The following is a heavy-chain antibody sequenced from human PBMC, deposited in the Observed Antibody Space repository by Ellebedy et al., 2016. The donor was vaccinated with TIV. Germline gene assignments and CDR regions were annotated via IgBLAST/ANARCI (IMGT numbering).Heavy chain of an antibody. J-gene: IGHJ4*02. CDR1: GFTFSRSG. CDR2: IWYDGSIQ. CDR3: ATVRDGVWYADS. V-gene: IGHV3-33*01. D-gene: IGHD2-8*01. Sequence: GESLKISCAASGFTFSRSGMHWVRQAPGKGLDWVAIIWYDGSIQYYADSVKGRFTSSSDNSKNTLYLQMNSLRDEDTAVYFCATVRDGVWYADSWGQGTLVTVSS.